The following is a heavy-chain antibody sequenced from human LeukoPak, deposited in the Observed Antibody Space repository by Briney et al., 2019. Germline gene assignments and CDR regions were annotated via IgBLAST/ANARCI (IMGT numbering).Heavy chain of an antibody. CDR3: ARVDITHYYYYYMDV. V-gene: IGHV1-2*02. CDR1: GYTFTGYY. CDR2: INPNSGGT. J-gene: IGHJ6*03. Sequence: GASVKVSCKASGYTFTGYYMHWVRQAPGQGLEWMGWINPNSGGTNYAQKFQGRVTMTRDTSISTAYMELSRLRSDDTAVYYCARVDITHYYYYYMDVWGKGTTVTVSS. D-gene: IGHD1-14*01.